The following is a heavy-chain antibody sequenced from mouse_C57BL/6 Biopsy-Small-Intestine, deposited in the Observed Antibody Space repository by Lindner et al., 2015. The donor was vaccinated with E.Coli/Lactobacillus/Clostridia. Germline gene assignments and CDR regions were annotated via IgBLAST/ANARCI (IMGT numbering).Heavy chain of an antibody. V-gene: IGHV1S55*01. J-gene: IGHJ4*01. Sequence: SVKVSCKASGYTFINHDINWVRQASGQGLEWMGWMNSNSGNTGYAQKFQGRVTMTRDPSISTAYMELSGLRSDDTAVYYCARGSGTAGRDWFDPWGQGTLVSVSS. CDR1: GYTFINHD. CDR3: ARGSGTAGRDWFDP. CDR2: MNSNSGNT. D-gene: IGHD3-1*01.